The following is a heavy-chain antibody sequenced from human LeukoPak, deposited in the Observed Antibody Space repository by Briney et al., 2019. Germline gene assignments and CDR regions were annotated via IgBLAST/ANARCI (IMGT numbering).Heavy chain of an antibody. Sequence: SETLSLTCTVSGGSISSYYWSWIRQPPGKGLEWIGYIYTSGSTNYNPSLKSRVTISVDTSKNQFSLKLSSVTAADTAVYYCARQSCGGDCYSVRFDPWGQGTLVTVS. V-gene: IGHV4-4*09. J-gene: IGHJ5*02. D-gene: IGHD2-21*02. CDR2: IYTSGST. CDR3: ARQSCGGDCYSVRFDP. CDR1: GGSISSYY.